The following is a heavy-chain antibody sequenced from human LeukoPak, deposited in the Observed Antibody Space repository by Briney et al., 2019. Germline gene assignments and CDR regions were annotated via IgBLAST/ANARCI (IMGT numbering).Heavy chain of an antibody. CDR2: IFYSGST. CDR1: GYSISSGYY. D-gene: IGHD3-22*01. J-gene: IGHJ3*02. V-gene: IGHV4-38-2*02. CDR3: AKSNGYGLIDI. Sequence: SSETLSLTCTVSGYSISSGYYWGWIRQPPGKALEWIGNIFYSGSTYYSPSLKSRVTISLDTSRNQFSLKLNSVTAADTAVYYCAKSNGYGLIDIWGQGTMVTVSS.